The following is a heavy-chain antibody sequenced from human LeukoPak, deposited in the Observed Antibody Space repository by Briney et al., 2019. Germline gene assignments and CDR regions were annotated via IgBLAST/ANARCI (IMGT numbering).Heavy chain of an antibody. Sequence: SETLSLTCAVYGGSFSGYYWSWIRQPPGKGLEWIGEINHSGSTNYNPPLKSRVTISVDTSKNQFSLKLSSVTAADTAVYYCARGIDSSGSEPHVGGGYWGQGTLVTVSS. CDR2: INHSGST. D-gene: IGHD3-22*01. CDR3: ARGIDSSGSEPHVGGGY. J-gene: IGHJ4*02. V-gene: IGHV4-34*01. CDR1: GGSFSGYY.